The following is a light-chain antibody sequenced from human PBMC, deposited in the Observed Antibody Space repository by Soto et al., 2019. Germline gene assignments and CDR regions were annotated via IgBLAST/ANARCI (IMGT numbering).Light chain of an antibody. J-gene: IGKJ1*01. CDR2: DAS. Sequence: EIVLTQSPATLSLSPGERATLSCRASQSVSSYLAWYQQKPGQAPRLLIYDASNRATGIPARFSGSGSGTDFTLTISSLEPEDFAVYYCQQRSNWPRWTFGQGTKVE. CDR1: QSVSSY. V-gene: IGKV3-11*01. CDR3: QQRSNWPRWT.